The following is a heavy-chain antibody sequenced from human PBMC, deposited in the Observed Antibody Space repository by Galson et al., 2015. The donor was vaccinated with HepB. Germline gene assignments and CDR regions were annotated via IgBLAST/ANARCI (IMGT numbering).Heavy chain of an antibody. Sequence: SLRLSCAASGFTFSSHWMSWVRQAPGKRLEWVANIKADGSEQYYVDSVKGRFTISRDNAKNSLYLQMKTLRVEDTAVYYCVRDVSETVVGSFDIWGQGTRVAVSS. D-gene: IGHD2-15*01. V-gene: IGHV3-7*01. CDR3: VRDVSETVVGSFDI. J-gene: IGHJ3*02. CDR2: IKADGSEQ. CDR1: GFTFSSHW.